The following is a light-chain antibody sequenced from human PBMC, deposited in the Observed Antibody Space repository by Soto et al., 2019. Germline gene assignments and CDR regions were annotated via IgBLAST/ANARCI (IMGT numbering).Light chain of an antibody. J-gene: IGLJ1*01. CDR2: EVS. CDR3: SSYTSSSTLYV. Sequence: QSALTQRAYVSGSPGQSITISCTGTSSDVGGYNYVSWYQQHPGKAPKLMIYEVSNRPSGVSNRFSGSKSGDTASLTISGLHAEDEAYYYCSSYTSSSTLYVFGTGTKLTVL. V-gene: IGLV2-14*01. CDR1: SSDVGGYNY.